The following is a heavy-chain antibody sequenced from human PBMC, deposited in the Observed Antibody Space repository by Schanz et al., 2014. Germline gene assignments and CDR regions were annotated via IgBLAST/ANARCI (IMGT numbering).Heavy chain of an antibody. V-gene: IGHV1-69*02. CDR3: ARLGTGMAVAGSVIDSYYYYMDV. J-gene: IGHJ6*03. CDR2: IIPILGIA. CDR1: GGTFNSYT. Sequence: QVQLVQSGAEVKKPGSSVKVSCKASGGTFNSYTINWVRQAPGQGLEWMGRIIPILGIANYAQKFQGRVTITADKSTVTAYMDVSSLRSEDTAVYYCARLGTGMAVAGSVIDSYYYYMDVWGEGTTVTVSS. D-gene: IGHD6-19*01.